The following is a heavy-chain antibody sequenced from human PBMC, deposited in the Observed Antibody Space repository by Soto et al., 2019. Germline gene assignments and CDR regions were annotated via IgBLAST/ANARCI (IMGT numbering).Heavy chain of an antibody. CDR3: ARGPRVVWVVPTAQRYVFDI. CDR2: INHSGST. J-gene: IGHJ3*02. Sequence: QVQLQQWGAGLLKPSETLSLTCAVYGGSFSDFYWNCIRQPPGKGLEWIGEINHSGSTNYNPSLKSRVTISVDTSKNQFSLKLSSVTAADTAVYYCARGPRVVWVVPTAQRYVFDIWGQGTMVTVSS. D-gene: IGHD2-2*01. CDR1: GGSFSDFY. V-gene: IGHV4-34*01.